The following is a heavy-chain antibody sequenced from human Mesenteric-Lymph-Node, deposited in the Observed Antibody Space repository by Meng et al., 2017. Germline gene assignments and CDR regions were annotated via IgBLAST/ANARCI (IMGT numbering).Heavy chain of an antibody. D-gene: IGHD6-13*01. Sequence: GESLKISCKGSGYSFTSYWIGWVRQMPGKGLEWMGIIYPGDSDTRYSPSFQGQVTISADKSISTAYLQWSSLKASDTAMYYCAKYYHRSYSRSWYMGAFDIWGQGTMVTVSS. J-gene: IGHJ3*02. CDR1: GYSFTSYW. V-gene: IGHV5-51*01. CDR2: IYPGDSDT. CDR3: AKYYHRSYSRSWYMGAFDI.